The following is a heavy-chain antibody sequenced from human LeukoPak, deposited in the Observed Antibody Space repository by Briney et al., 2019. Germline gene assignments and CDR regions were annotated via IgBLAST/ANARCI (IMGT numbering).Heavy chain of an antibody. CDR3: ARDGYYYDSSGYYYDWFDP. CDR2: IIPIFGTA. V-gene: IGHV1-69*06. D-gene: IGHD3-22*01. J-gene: IGHJ5*02. CDR1: GGTFSSYA. Sequence: GASVKASCKASGGTFSSYAISWVRQAPGQGLEWMGRIIPIFGTANYAQKFQGRVTITADKSTSTAYMELSSLRSEDTAVYYCARDGYYYDSSGYYYDWFDPWGQGTLVTVSS.